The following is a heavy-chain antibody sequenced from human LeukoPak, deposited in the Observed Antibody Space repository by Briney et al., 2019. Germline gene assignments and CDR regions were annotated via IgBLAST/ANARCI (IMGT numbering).Heavy chain of an antibody. CDR2: INWNGGST. D-gene: IGHD6-13*01. J-gene: IGHJ4*02. CDR3: ARDTGIAAAKTIDY. CDR1: GFTFDDYG. Sequence: GGSLRLSCAASGFTFDDYGMSWVRQAPGKGLEWVSGINWNGGSTGYADSVKGRFTISRDNAKNSLYLQMNSLRAEDTAVYYCARDTGIAAAKTIDYWGQGTLVTVSS. V-gene: IGHV3-20*04.